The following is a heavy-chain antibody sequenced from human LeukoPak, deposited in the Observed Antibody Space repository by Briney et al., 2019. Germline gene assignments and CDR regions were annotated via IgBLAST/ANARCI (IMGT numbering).Heavy chain of an antibody. J-gene: IGHJ4*02. CDR2: IYPGDSDI. V-gene: IGHV5-51*01. CDR3: TRVGYGDGTNYFDY. CDR1: GYSFTNYW. D-gene: IGHD4-17*01. Sequence: GESRKISWKGSGYSFTNYWIGWVRQMPGKGLEGMGIIYPGDSDIRYNPSFQGQVTISADKSINTAYLQWSSLKASDTAMYYCTRVGYGDGTNYFDYWGQGTLVTVSS.